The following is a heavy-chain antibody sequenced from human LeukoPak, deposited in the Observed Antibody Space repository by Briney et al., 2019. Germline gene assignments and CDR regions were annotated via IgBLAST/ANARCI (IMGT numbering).Heavy chain of an antibody. CDR1: GGSFNSGSYY. CDR3: ARMEAWVGYTTGPRGFDY. D-gene: IGHD1-26*01. V-gene: IGHV4-61*03. CDR2: IFSIGTT. J-gene: IGHJ4*02. Sequence: SETLSLTCSVSGGSFNSGSYYWRWLRQPPGKGLEWMGYIFSIGTTNYNPSLEIPVTISLHTSKNPFSLKVNSLTPADTAVYYCARMEAWVGYTTGPRGFDYWGQGTLVTVTS.